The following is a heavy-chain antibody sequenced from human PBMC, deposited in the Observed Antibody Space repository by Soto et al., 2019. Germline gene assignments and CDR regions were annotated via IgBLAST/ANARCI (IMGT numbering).Heavy chain of an antibody. CDR1: GFTFSSYS. J-gene: IGHJ4*02. CDR2: ISSSSSYI. CDR3: ARDYDTHSSSWYDY. V-gene: IGHV3-21*01. Sequence: EVQLVESGGGLVKPGGSLRLSCAASGFTFSSYSMNWVRQAPGKGLEWVSSISSSSSYIYYADSVKGRFTISRDNDKNSLYLQMNSLRAEDTAVYYCARDYDTHSSSWYDYWGQGTLVTVSS. D-gene: IGHD6-13*01.